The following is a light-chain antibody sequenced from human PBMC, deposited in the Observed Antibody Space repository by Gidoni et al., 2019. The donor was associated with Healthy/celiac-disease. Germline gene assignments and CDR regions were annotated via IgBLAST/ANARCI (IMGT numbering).Light chain of an antibody. V-gene: IGLV2-14*01. CDR2: DVS. J-gene: IGLJ1*01. Sequence: QSALTQPASVSGSPGQSITISCTGTSSDVGGYNYVSWYQPHPGKAPKLMIYDVSNRHSGVSNRFSGSKSGNTASLTISGLQAEDEADYYCSSYTSSSTLYVFGTGTKVTVL. CDR1: SSDVGGYNY. CDR3: SSYTSSSTLYV.